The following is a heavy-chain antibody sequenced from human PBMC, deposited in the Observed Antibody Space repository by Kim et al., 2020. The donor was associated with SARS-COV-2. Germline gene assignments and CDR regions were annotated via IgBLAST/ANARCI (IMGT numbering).Heavy chain of an antibody. CDR2: IYYSGST. CDR1: GGSISSYY. J-gene: IGHJ3*02. V-gene: IGHV4-59*01. CDR3: ARESRGYCSGGSCRPHFAFDI. D-gene: IGHD2-15*01. Sequence: SETLSLTCTVSGGSISSYYWSWIRQPPGKGLEWIGYIYYSGSTNYNPSLKSRVTISVDTSKNQFSLKLSSVTAADTAVYYCARESRGYCSGGSCRPHFAFDIWGQGTMVTVSS.